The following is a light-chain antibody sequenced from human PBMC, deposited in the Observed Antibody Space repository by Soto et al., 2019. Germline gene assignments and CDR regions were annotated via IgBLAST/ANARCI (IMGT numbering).Light chain of an antibody. J-gene: IGKJ2*01. CDR1: QSVSSY. V-gene: IGKV3-11*01. Sequence: EIVLTQSPATLSLSPGERATLSCRASQSVSSYLAWYQHKPGQAPRLLIYEASNRATGIPAMFSGSGSGTDFTLTISSLEPEDFAVYYCQQRSNGPSYTFGQGTKLEIK. CDR2: EAS. CDR3: QQRSNGPSYT.